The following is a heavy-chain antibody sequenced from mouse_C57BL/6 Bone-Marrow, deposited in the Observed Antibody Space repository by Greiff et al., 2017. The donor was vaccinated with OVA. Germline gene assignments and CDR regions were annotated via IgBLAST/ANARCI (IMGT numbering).Heavy chain of an antibody. V-gene: IGHV1-26*01. J-gene: IGHJ4*01. Sequence: VQLQQSGPELVKPGASVKISCKASGYTFTDYYMNWVKQSHGKSLEWIGDINPNNGGTSYNQKFKGKATLTVDKSSSTAYMELRSLTSEDSAVYYCARGYCYAMDYWGQGTSVTVSS. CDR3: ARGYCYAMDY. D-gene: IGHD2-3*01. CDR2: INPNNGGT. CDR1: GYTFTDYY.